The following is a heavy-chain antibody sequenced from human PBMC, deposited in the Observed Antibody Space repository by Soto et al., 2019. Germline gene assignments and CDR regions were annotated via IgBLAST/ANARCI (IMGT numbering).Heavy chain of an antibody. CDR3: ARAQFYSGSGNYNNLMFDA. J-gene: IGHJ5*02. Sequence: PGGSLRLSCAASGFTFGDYEMSWIRQAAGKGPEWVSFLSRSGNTIYYTDSVQGRFTVSRDNAKNSVYLQMNSLRAEDTAVYYCARAQFYSGSGNYNNLMFDAWGQGIQVTVSS. D-gene: IGHD3-10*01. CDR2: LSRSGNTI. CDR1: GFTFGDYE. V-gene: IGHV3-11*01.